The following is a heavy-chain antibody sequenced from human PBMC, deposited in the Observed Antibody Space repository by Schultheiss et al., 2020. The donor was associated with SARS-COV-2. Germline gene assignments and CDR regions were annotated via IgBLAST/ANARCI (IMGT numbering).Heavy chain of an antibody. Sequence: SETLSLTCAVYGGSFSGYYWSWIRQPPGKGLEWIGYIYYSGSTNYNPSLKSRVTISVDTSKNQFSLKLSSVTAADTAVYYCAREQLSSNNWFDPWGQGTLVTVSS. CDR2: IYYSGST. J-gene: IGHJ5*02. V-gene: IGHV4-34*01. CDR3: AREQLSSNNWFDP. D-gene: IGHD6-19*01. CDR1: GGSFSGYY.